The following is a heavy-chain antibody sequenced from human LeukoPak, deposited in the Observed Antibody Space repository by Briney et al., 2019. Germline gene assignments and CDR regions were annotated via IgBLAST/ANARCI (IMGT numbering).Heavy chain of an antibody. J-gene: IGHJ4*02. CDR1: GFTFSTYW. D-gene: IGHD2-2*01. CDR3: ARVRCSSNSCFPDY. Sequence: QPGGSLRLSCAASGFTFSTYWMSWVRQAPGKGLEWVANIKQDGSDKYYVDSVKGRFTISRDNAKNSLFLQMNSLRAEDTAVYYCARVRCSSNSCFPDYWGRGTLVTVSS. CDR2: IKQDGSDK. V-gene: IGHV3-7*01.